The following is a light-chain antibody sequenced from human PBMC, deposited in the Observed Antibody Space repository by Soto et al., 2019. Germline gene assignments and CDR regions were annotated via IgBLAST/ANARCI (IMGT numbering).Light chain of an antibody. V-gene: IGKV1-5*03. CDR2: RAS. J-gene: IGKJ1*01. Sequence: DIPMTQSPSTLSASIGDRVTITCRASQSISDWLAWYQQKPGKAPKLLIYRASNLESGVPSRFSGSGSGTEFTLTISSLQPDDFATYYCQQYNGYSRAFGQGTKVEIE. CDR3: QQYNGYSRA. CDR1: QSISDW.